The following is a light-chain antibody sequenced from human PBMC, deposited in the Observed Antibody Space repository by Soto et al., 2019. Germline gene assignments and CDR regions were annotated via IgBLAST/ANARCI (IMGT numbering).Light chain of an antibody. CDR2: EVS. CDR3: SSYAGSNVV. V-gene: IGLV2-8*01. J-gene: IGLJ2*01. CDR1: SSDVGGYNY. Sequence: QSALTQPPSASGSPGQSVTISCSGTSSDVGGYNYVSWYQQHPGKAPKLMIYEVSKRPSGVPDRFSGSKSGNTASLTVSGLQAEDEADYYCSSYAGSNVVFGVGTKVTVL.